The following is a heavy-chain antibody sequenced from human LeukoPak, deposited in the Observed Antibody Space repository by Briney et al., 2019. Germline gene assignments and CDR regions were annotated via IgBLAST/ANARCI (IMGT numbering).Heavy chain of an antibody. D-gene: IGHD6-13*01. CDR2: ISAYNGNT. Sequence: ASVKVSCKASGYTFTSNAISWVRQAPGQGLEWMGWISAYNGNTNYAQKLQGRVTMTTDTSTSTAYMELRSLRSDDTAVYYCARDRVYTSSWYGLPDYLGQGTLVTVSS. CDR1: GYTFTSNA. CDR3: ARDRVYTSSWYGLPDY. V-gene: IGHV1-18*01. J-gene: IGHJ4*02.